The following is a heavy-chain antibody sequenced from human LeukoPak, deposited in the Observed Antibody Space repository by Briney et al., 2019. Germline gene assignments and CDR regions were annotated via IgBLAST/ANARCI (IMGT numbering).Heavy chain of an antibody. V-gene: IGHV3-74*01. J-gene: IGHJ4*02. CDR2: INTDGSST. CDR3: ASGGPTRGTLDY. D-gene: IGHD1-26*01. CDR1: GFTFSSYW. Sequence: PGGSLRLSCAASGFTFSSYWMHWVRQAPGKGLVWVSRINTDGSSTSYADSVKGRFTISRDNSKNTLDLQMSSLRVEDTAVYYCASGGPTRGTLDYWGQGTLVTVPS.